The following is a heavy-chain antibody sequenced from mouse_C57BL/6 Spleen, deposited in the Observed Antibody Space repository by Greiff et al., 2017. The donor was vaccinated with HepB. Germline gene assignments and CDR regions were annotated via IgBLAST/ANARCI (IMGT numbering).Heavy chain of an antibody. V-gene: IGHV10-1*01. CDR2: IRSKSNNYAT. D-gene: IGHD1-1*01. CDR3: VTFYYGSSYAMDY. J-gene: IGHJ4*01. CDR1: GFSFNTYA. Sequence: EVKLVESGGGLVQPKGSLKLSCAASGFSFNTYAMNWVRQAPGKGLEWVARIRSKSNNYATYYADSVKDRFTMSRDDSESMLYLQMNNLKTEDTAMYYCVTFYYGSSYAMDYWGQGTSVTVSS.